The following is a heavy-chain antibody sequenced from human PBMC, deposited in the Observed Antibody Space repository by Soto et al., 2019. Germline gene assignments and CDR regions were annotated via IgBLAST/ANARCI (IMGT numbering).Heavy chain of an antibody. CDR3: AAAGYDSSGYYYGFDY. J-gene: IGHJ4*02. Sequence: QMQLVQSGPEVKKPGTSVMVSCKASGFTFTSSAVQSVRQARGQRLEWIGWIVVGSGNTNYAQKFQERVTITRDMSTSTAYMELSSLRSEDTAVYYCAAAGYDSSGYYYGFDYWGQGTLVTVSS. V-gene: IGHV1-58*01. CDR2: IVVGSGNT. CDR1: GFTFTSSA. D-gene: IGHD3-22*01.